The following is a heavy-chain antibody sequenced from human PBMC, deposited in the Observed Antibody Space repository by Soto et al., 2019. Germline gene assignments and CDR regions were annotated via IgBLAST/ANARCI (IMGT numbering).Heavy chain of an antibody. V-gene: IGHV1-18*01. J-gene: IGHJ5*02. Sequence: DSVKVSCKASGYTFTSYGISWVRQAPGQGLEWMGWISAYNGNTNYAQKLQGRVTMTTDTSTSTAYMELRSLRSEDTAVYYCATLSGGYSRYNWFDPRGQRTPVTVSS. CDR3: ATLSGGYSRYNWFDP. D-gene: IGHD6-13*01. CDR1: GYTFTSYG. CDR2: ISAYNGNT.